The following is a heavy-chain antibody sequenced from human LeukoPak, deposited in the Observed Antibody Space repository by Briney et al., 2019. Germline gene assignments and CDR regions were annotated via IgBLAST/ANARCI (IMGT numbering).Heavy chain of an antibody. V-gene: IGHV3-23*01. CDR3: AKPIYSGSYYYNYYYMDV. CDR1: GFTFSCYG. Sequence: GGSLSLSCAASGFTFSCYGMSWVRLAPGKGLEWVALIRGSGGSTYYADSGKGRFTIYRDNYKNTMYLQMNSLRAEDTDVYYCAKPIYSGSYYYNYYYMDVWGKGTTVTVSS. D-gene: IGHD1-26*01. J-gene: IGHJ6*03. CDR2: IRGSGGST.